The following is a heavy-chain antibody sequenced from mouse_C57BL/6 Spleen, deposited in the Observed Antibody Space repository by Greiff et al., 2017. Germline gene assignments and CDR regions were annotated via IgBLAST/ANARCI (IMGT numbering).Heavy chain of an antibody. D-gene: IGHD1-1*01. J-gene: IGHJ3*01. CDR2: INPSTGGT. CDR3: ATPDYYGSSYEGFAY. V-gene: IGHV1-42*01. Sequence: VQLKESGPELVKPGASVKISCKASGYSFTGYYMNWVKQSPEKSLEWIGEINPSTGGTTYNQKFKAKATLTVDKSSSTAYMQLKSLTSEDSAVYYCATPDYYGSSYEGFAYWGQGTLVTVSA. CDR1: GYSFTGYY.